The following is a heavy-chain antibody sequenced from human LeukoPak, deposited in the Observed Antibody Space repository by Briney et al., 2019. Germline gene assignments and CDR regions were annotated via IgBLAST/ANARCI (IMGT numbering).Heavy chain of an antibody. V-gene: IGHV6-1*01. CDR3: AREVDSTLDY. Sequence: SQTLSLSYAISGDSVSTINAALNWIRQSPSRGLEWLGRTYYRSKWYIDYAVSVKSRITINPATSKNHFSLQLNSVTPEDTAVYYCAREVDSTLDYWGQGTLVTVSS. CDR2: TYYRSKWYI. CDR1: GDSVSTINAA. D-gene: IGHD5-12*01. J-gene: IGHJ4*02.